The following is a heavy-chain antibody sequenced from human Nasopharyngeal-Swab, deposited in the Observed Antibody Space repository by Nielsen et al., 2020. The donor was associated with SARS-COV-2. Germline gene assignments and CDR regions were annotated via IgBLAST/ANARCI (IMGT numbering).Heavy chain of an antibody. Sequence: ESLKISCTVSGGSISSSSYYWGWIRQPPGKGLEWIGSIYYSGSTYYNPSLKSRVTISVDTSKNQFSLKLSSVTAADTAVYYCARLRKDIVVVPAAHGYRYGYVFDYWGQGTLVTVSS. D-gene: IGHD2-2*01. J-gene: IGHJ4*02. CDR3: ARLRKDIVVVPAAHGYRYGYVFDY. CDR1: GGSISSSSYY. CDR2: IYYSGST. V-gene: IGHV4-39*01.